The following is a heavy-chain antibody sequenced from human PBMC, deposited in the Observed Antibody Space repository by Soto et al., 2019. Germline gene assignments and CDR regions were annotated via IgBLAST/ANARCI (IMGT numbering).Heavy chain of an antibody. V-gene: IGHV1-69*02. CDR2: IIPILDIT. Sequence: QVPLVQSGAEVKTPGCSVKVSCEASRDAFSTYTITWVRQAPGQGLEWLGRIIPILDITNYAQNFQDRVTITADKSRGTAYMDLSSLRSEDTAVYYCARFKRSCYSASCYGAFDIWGQGTMVTVSS. CDR1: RDAFSTYT. J-gene: IGHJ3*02. D-gene: IGHD2-2*01. CDR3: ARFKRSCYSASCYGAFDI.